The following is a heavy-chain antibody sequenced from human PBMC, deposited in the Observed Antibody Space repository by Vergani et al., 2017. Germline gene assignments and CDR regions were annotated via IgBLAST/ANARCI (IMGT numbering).Heavy chain of an antibody. CDR1: GFSLSHYW. V-gene: IGHV3-7*01. J-gene: IGHJ4*02. Sequence: DVQLVESGGGLVQPGGSLRLSCVASGFSLSHYWMTWVRQAPGKGLEWVANIKEDGSEIFYVDSVKGRFTISRDNVKNSLYLQMNRLRVDDTAVYYCGRRASIIDYWGQGTLVSVSS. D-gene: IGHD2-21*01. CDR2: IKEDGSEI. CDR3: GRRASIIDY.